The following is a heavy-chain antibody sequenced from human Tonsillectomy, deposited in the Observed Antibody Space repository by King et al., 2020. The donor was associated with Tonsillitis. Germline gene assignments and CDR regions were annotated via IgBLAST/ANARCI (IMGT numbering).Heavy chain of an antibody. J-gene: IGHJ4*02. CDR2: CSGSVGST. CDR1: GCTFSSYA. CDR3: AKPVAGIISGDY. V-gene: IGHV3-23*04. D-gene: IGHD6-19*01. Sequence: VQLVESGGGLVQPGGSLRLSCAASGCTFSSYAMSWVRQAPGKGLARVAACSGSVGSTYYDDSVKGRFTISRDNSKNTLYLQMNSLRAEDTAVYYCAKPVAGIISGDYWGQGTLVTVSS.